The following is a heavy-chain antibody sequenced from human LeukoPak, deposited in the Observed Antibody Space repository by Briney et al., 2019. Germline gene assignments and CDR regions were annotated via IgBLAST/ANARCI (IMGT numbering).Heavy chain of an antibody. CDR2: INSNGSST. CDR1: GFTFSSYW. CDR3: AYDFWSGSSYSFDY. D-gene: IGHD3-3*01. J-gene: IGHJ4*02. V-gene: IGHV3-23*05. Sequence: GSLRLSCAASGFTFSSYWMSWVRQAPAKGQEWVSAINSNGSSTTYADSLKSRFTISRDNSKNTLYLQMNSPRAEDTAVYYCAYDFWSGSSYSFDYWGQGTLVTVSS.